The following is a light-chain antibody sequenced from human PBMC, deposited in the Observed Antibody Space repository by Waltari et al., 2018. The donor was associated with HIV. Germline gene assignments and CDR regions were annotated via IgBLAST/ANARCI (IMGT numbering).Light chain of an antibody. CDR2: PSS. CDR3: LLYGYSPRWT. CDR1: QSVPSTP. Sequence: EVVVTQPPGPLSLSPGDGATLPSGASQSVPSTPVGWYQRKPGQAPRLLLYPSSTRATGIPDRVMGSGSGTDVTLTISRLEPEDCAVYYCLLYGYSPRWTFGPGTKVEI. J-gene: IGKJ1*01. V-gene: IGKV3-20*01.